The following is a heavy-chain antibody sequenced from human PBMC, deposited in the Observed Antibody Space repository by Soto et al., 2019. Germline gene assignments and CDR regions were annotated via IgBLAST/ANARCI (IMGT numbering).Heavy chain of an antibody. Sequence: VQLVESGGGLVRPGGSLRLSCAASGFTFDDHAMHWVRQAPGKGLEWISAITWNSVALDYADSVKGRFTISRDNAKNSLYLQMNSLRPEDTALYYYAKERVRDFDGWGQGTLVTVSS. CDR2: ITWNSVAL. CDR1: GFTFDDHA. V-gene: IGHV3-9*01. J-gene: IGHJ4*02. D-gene: IGHD3-9*01. CDR3: AKERVRDFDG.